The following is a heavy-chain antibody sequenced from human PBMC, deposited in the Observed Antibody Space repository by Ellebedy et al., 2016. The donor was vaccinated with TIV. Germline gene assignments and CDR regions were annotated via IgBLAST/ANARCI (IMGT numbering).Heavy chain of an antibody. CDR1: GFTFSRYW. Sequence: GESLKISCAGSGFTFSRYWMSWVRQAPGKGLEWVANIKQDGSEKYYVDSVKGRFIISRDNTRNSLYLQMNSLRADDTAVYYCTKDGSGTMNFWGQGTLVTVSS. V-gene: IGHV3-7*01. CDR2: IKQDGSEK. CDR3: TKDGSGTMNF. D-gene: IGHD1-1*01. J-gene: IGHJ4*02.